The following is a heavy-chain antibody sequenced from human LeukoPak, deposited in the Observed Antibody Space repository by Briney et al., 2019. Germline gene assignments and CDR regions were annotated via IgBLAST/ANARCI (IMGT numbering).Heavy chain of an antibody. CDR2: IRYDGSNK. D-gene: IGHD5-18*01. J-gene: IGHJ4*02. CDR3: AKERDTAMVTIDY. CDR1: GFTFSSYG. Sequence: GGTLRLSCAASGFTFSSYGMHWVRQAPGKGLEWVAFIRYDGSNKYYADSVKGRFTISRDNSKNTLYLQMNSLRAEDTAVYYCAKERDTAMVTIDYWGQGTLVTVSS. V-gene: IGHV3-30*02.